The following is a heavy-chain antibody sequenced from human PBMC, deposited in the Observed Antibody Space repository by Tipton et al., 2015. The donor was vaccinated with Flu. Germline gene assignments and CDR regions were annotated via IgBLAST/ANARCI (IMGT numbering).Heavy chain of an antibody. CDR2: INQDGSEI. J-gene: IGHJ3*01. Sequence: SLRLSCAASGFTFRNYWMHWVRQAPGKGLEWVANINQDGSEIYYVDSVKGRFTISRDNARNSLYLQMSSLAADDTAVYYCARAVGAAGGLWGQGTMVTNSS. CDR3: ARAVGAAGGL. CDR1: GFTFRNYW. D-gene: IGHD1-26*01. V-gene: IGHV3-7*01.